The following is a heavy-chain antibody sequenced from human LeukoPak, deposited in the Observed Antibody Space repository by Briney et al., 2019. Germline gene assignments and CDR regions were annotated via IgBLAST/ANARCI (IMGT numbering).Heavy chain of an antibody. CDR2: IYHSGST. J-gene: IGHJ3*02. V-gene: IGHV4-30-2*01. Sequence: SETLSLTCAVSGGSISSGGYSWSWTRQPPGKGLEWIGYIYHSGSTYYNPSLKSRVTISVDRSKNQFSLKLSSVTAADTAVYYCARSLTIFGVAHDAFDIWGQGTMVTVSS. CDR1: GGSISSGGYS. D-gene: IGHD3-3*01. CDR3: ARSLTIFGVAHDAFDI.